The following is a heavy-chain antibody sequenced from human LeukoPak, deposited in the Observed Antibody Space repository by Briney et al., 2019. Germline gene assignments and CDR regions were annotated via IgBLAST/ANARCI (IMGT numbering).Heavy chain of an antibody. D-gene: IGHD7-27*01. CDR3: TRTGG. CDR1: GFIFADYA. J-gene: IGHJ4*02. V-gene: IGHV3-49*04. CDR2: IKSKTYGETT. Sequence: GGSLRLSCKASGFIFADYAISWVRQAPGKGLEWLGFIKSKTYGETTEYAASVKGRFTISRDDSNSIAYLQMSNLKIEDTAVYYCTRTGGWGQGTLVTVSS.